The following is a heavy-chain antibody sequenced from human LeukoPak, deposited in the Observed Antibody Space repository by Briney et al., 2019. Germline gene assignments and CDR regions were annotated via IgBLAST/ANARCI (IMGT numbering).Heavy chain of an antibody. CDR3: ARDQPVVITTSDYYYYYMDV. CDR1: GFTFSSYA. D-gene: IGHD3-22*01. V-gene: IGHV3-21*01. Sequence: PGGSLRLSCAASGFTFSSYAMSWVRQAPGKGLEWVSSISSSSSYIYYADSVKGRFTISRDNAKNSLYLQMNSLRAEDTAVYYCARDQPVVITTSDYYYYYMDVWGKGTTVTVSS. J-gene: IGHJ6*03. CDR2: ISSSSSYI.